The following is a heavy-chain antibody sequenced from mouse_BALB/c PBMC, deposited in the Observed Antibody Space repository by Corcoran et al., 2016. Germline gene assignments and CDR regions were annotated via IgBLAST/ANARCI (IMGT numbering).Heavy chain of an antibody. Sequence: EVQLQQSGPELVKPGASVKMSCKASGYTFTSYVMHWVKQKPGQGLEWIGYIYPYNGDTKYNEKLKGTATLTSDKSSSTAYMELSSLTSEDSAVYYCAREVPGGYPFDYWGQGTTLTVSS. J-gene: IGHJ2*01. V-gene: IGHV1S136*01. CDR3: AREVPGGYPFDY. CDR2: IYPYNGDT. D-gene: IGHD2-2*01. CDR1: GYTFTSYV.